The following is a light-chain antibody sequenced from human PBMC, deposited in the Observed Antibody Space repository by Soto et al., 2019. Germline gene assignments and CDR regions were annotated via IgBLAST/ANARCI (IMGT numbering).Light chain of an antibody. Sequence: QSALTQPASVSGSPGQSITISCTGTSSDVGSYNLVSWYQQHPGKAPKLMIYEGSKRPSGVSNRFSGSKSGNTASLTISGLQAEDDADSYCCSYAGSSTFVVFGGGTELTVL. J-gene: IGLJ2*01. V-gene: IGLV2-23*03. CDR2: EGS. CDR1: SSDVGSYNL. CDR3: CSYAGSSTFVV.